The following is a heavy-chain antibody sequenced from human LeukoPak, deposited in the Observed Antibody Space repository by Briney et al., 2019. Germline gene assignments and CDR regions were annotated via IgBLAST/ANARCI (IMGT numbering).Heavy chain of an antibody. Sequence: GGFLRLSCAASGFTFSSYGMHWVRQAPGKGLEWVAVISYDGSNKYYADSVKGRFTISRDNSKNTLYLQMNSLRSEDTAVYYCARDRRLLWFGELLHWGQGTLVTVSS. CDR2: ISYDGSNK. J-gene: IGHJ4*02. V-gene: IGHV3-30*03. CDR3: ARDRRLLWFGELLH. CDR1: GFTFSSYG. D-gene: IGHD3-10*01.